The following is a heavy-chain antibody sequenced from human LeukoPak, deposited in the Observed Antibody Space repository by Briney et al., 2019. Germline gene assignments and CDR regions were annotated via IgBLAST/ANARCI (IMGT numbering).Heavy chain of an antibody. Sequence: GGSLRLSCAVSGFTFIDYYMSWIRQIPGKGLEWVSYISSSGSTIYYADSVKGRFTISRDNAKNSLYLQMNSLRAEDTAVYYCAKVSSNYYYYMDVWGKGTTVTVSS. CDR1: GFTFIDYY. D-gene: IGHD6-6*01. J-gene: IGHJ6*03. CDR2: ISSSGSTI. V-gene: IGHV3-11*01. CDR3: AKVSSNYYYYMDV.